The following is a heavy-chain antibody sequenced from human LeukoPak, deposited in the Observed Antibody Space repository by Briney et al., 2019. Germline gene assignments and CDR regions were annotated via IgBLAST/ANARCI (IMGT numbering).Heavy chain of an antibody. Sequence: GGSLRLSCAASGFTFSSYWMSWVRQAPGKGLEWVANIKQDGSDKYYVDSVKGRFTISRDNAKNSLYLQMNSLRAEDTAVYYCARDDPYSSSWAPTRYYYYGMDVWGQGTTVTVSS. J-gene: IGHJ6*02. CDR1: GFTFSSYW. CDR3: ARDDPYSSSWAPTRYYYYGMDV. D-gene: IGHD6-13*01. V-gene: IGHV3-7*03. CDR2: IKQDGSDK.